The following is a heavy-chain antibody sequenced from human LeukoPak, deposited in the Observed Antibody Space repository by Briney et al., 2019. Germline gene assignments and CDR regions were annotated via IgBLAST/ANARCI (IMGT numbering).Heavy chain of an antibody. V-gene: IGHV1-2*02. J-gene: IGHJ6*02. CDR3: AREGDIVVVPAAVHLNHYYGMDV. Sequence: LRASVKASCKASGYTFTGYYMHWVRQAPGQGLEWMGWINPNSGGTNYAQKFQGRVTMTRDTSISTAYMELSRLRSDDTAVYYCAREGDIVVVPAAVHLNHYYGMDVWGQGTTVTVSS. CDR2: INPNSGGT. CDR1: GYTFTGYY. D-gene: IGHD2-2*01.